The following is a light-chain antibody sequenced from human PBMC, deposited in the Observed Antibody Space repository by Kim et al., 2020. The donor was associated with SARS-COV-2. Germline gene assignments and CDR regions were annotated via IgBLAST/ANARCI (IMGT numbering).Light chain of an antibody. J-gene: IGKJ1*01. Sequence: EIVLTQSPATLSLSPGERATLSCRASQSVSSYLAWYQQKPGQAPRLLIYDASNRATGIPARFSGSGSGTDFTLTISSLEPEDFAVYYCQQRINWPGTFGQGTKVDIK. V-gene: IGKV3-11*01. CDR1: QSVSSY. CDR3: QQRINWPGT. CDR2: DAS.